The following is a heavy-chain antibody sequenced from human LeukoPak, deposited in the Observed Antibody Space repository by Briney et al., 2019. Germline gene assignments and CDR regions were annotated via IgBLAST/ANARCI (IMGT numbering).Heavy chain of an antibody. J-gene: IGHJ4*02. CDR1: GYTFTGYY. CDR3: ARVKGQQLVKEKYYFDY. V-gene: IGHV1-2*02. Sequence: ASVKVSCKASGYTFTGYYMHWVRQAPGQGLEWMGWINPNSGGTNYAQKFQGRVTMTRDTSISTAYMELSRLRSDDTAVYYCARVKGQQLVKEKYYFDYWGQGTLVTVSS. D-gene: IGHD6-13*01. CDR2: INPNSGGT.